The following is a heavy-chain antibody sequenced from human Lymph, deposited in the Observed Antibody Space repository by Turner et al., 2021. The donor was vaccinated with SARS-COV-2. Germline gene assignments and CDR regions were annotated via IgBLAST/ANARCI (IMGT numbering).Heavy chain of an antibody. CDR3: ATAPAAVVTGWFDP. D-gene: IGHD2-15*01. V-gene: IGHV1-24*01. CDR2: FDPEDGET. CDR1: GYTLPELS. Sequence: QVQLVQSGAEVKKPGASVKVSCKVSGYTLPELSMHWVRQTPGKGLEWMGGFDPEDGETIYAQNFQCRVTMTEDTSTDTAYMDLSSLRSEDTAVYYCATAPAAVVTGWFDPWGQGTLVTVSS. J-gene: IGHJ5*02.